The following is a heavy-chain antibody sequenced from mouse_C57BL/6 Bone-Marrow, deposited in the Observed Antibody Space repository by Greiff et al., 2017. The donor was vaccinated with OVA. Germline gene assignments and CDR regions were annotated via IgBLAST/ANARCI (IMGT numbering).Heavy chain of an antibody. D-gene: IGHD1-3*01. CDR2: IDPEDGET. Sequence: EVKLVESGAELVKPGASVKLSCTASGFNIKDYYMHWVKQRTEQGLEWIGRIDPEDGETKYAPKFQVKATITADTSSNTAYLQLSSLTSEDTAVYYCARSKGLLRNAMDYWGQGTSVTVSS. J-gene: IGHJ4*01. CDR1: GFNIKDYY. CDR3: ARSKGLLRNAMDY. V-gene: IGHV14-2*01.